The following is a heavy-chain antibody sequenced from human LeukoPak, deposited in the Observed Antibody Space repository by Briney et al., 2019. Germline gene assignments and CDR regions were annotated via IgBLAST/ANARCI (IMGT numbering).Heavy chain of an antibody. V-gene: IGHV3-11*04. CDR2: ISSSGSTI. D-gene: IGHD6-13*01. CDR1: GFTFSDYY. J-gene: IGHJ4*02. Sequence: PGGSLRLSCAASGFTFSDYYMSWIRQAPGKGLEWVSYISSSGSTIYYADSVKGRFTISRGNAKNSLYLQMNSLRAEDTAVYYCARDFLAAAGSYYFDYWGQGTLVTVSS. CDR3: ARDFLAAAGSYYFDY.